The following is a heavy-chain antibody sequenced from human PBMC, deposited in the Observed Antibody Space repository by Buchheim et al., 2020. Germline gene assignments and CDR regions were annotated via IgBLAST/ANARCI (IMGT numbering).Heavy chain of an antibody. J-gene: IGHJ4*02. V-gene: IGHV3-23*01. CDR2: MNGSGGST. CDR3: ATGTTGTNPFDY. D-gene: IGHD1-1*01. CDR1: GFTFSTYA. Sequence: EVQVLESGGGLVQPGGSLRLSCAASGFTFSTYAMGWVRQAPGKGLEWVSSMNGSGGSTNYADSVKGRFTISRDNSKNTLYLQMNSLRVEDTAIYYCATGTTGTNPFDYWGQGTL.